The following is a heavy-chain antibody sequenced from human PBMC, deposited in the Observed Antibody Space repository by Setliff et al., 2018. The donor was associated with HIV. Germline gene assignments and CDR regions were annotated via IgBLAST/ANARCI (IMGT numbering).Heavy chain of an antibody. J-gene: IGHJ3*02. V-gene: IGHV1-46*01. Sequence: ASVKVSCKAFGDTFTSYFLHWVRQAPGQGLEWLGIIDPTGGATNNAQKLQGRLTVTTDTSTATLYMELSNLRSDDSAVYYCARAGGGATDQAFDIWGQGTMVTVSS. CDR3: ARAGGGATDQAFDI. CDR2: IDPTGGAT. D-gene: IGHD2-2*01. CDR1: GDTFTSYF.